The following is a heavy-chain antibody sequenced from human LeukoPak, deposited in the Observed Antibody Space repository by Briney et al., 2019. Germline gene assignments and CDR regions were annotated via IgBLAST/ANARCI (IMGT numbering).Heavy chain of an antibody. V-gene: IGHV3-23*01. CDR3: AKADYGGGSVSIDY. CDR2: ISGSGGST. D-gene: IGHD4-23*01. Sequence: PGGSLRLSCAASGFTFSSYAMSWVRQAPGKGLEWVSAISGSGGSTYYADSVKGRFTISRDNSKNTLYPQMNSLRAEDTAVYYCAKADYGGGSVSIDYWGQGTLVTVSS. J-gene: IGHJ4*02. CDR1: GFTFSSYA.